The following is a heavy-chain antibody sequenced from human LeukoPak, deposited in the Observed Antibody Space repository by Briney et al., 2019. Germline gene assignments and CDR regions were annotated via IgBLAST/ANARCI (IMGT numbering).Heavy chain of an antibody. CDR3: AKVSSGWYLFNFDY. J-gene: IGHJ4*02. Sequence: PGGSLRLSCAASEFTFSSYSMNWVREAPGKGVEWVSSISSSSSYIYYADSVKGRFTISRDNSKNTLYLQMNSLRAEDTAVYYCAKVSSGWYLFNFDYWGQGTLVTVSS. V-gene: IGHV3-21*04. CDR1: EFTFSSYS. D-gene: IGHD6-19*01. CDR2: ISSSSSYI.